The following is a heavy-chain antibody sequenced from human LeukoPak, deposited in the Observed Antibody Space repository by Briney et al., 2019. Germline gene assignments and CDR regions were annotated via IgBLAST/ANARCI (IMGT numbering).Heavy chain of an antibody. J-gene: IGHJ4*02. Sequence: PGGSLRLSCAASGFAFSSYAMSWVRQAPGKGLEWVSAISGSGGSTYYADSVKGRFTISRDNSKNTLYLQMNSLRAEDTAVYYCAYDYDSRTLPAHWGQGTLVTVSS. CDR2: ISGSGGST. V-gene: IGHV3-23*01. CDR1: GFAFSSYA. D-gene: IGHD3-22*01. CDR3: AYDYDSRTLPAH.